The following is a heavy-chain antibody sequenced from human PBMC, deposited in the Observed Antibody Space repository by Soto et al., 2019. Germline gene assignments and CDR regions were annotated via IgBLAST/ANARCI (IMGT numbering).Heavy chain of an antibody. Sequence: QVQLVQSGAEVKKPGSSMKVSCKASGGTFSSYAISWVRQAPGQGLEWMGGIIPIFGTANYAQKFQGRVTITADESTSTAYMELSSLRSEDTAVYYCAREGCSGGSCSGGFDYWGQGTLVTVSS. CDR2: IIPIFGTA. CDR3: AREGCSGGSCSGGFDY. J-gene: IGHJ4*02. V-gene: IGHV1-69*01. CDR1: GGTFSSYA. D-gene: IGHD2-15*01.